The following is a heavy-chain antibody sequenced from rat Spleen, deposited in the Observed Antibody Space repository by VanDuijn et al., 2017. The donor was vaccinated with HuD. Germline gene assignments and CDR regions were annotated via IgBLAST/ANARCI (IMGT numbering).Heavy chain of an antibody. CDR1: GFTFSDYA. CDR3: ARRYYGYTYFDY. Sequence: EVQLVESGGGLVQPGNSLKLSCAASGFTFSDYAMAWVRQAPGKGLEWVATINPDGSSTYYPDTVKGRFVISKDNAKSALSLQMDSLRSEDTATYYCARRYYGYTYFDYWGQGVMVTVSS. D-gene: IGHD1-6*01. CDR2: INPDGSST. J-gene: IGHJ2*01. V-gene: IGHV5-17*01.